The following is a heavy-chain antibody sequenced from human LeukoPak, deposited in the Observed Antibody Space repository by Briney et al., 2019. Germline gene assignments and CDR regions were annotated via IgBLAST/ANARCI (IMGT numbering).Heavy chain of an antibody. CDR1: GFTFSSYE. D-gene: IGHD5-18*01. J-gene: IGHJ4*02. CDR3: ARAYSYGIFYFDY. CDR2: TSSSGSTI. V-gene: IGHV3-48*03. Sequence: QPGGSLRLSCAASGFTFSSYEMNWVRQAPGKGLEWVSYTSSSGSTIYYADSVKGRFTISRDNAKNSLYLQMNSLRAEDTAVYYCARAYSYGIFYFDYWGQGTLVTVSS.